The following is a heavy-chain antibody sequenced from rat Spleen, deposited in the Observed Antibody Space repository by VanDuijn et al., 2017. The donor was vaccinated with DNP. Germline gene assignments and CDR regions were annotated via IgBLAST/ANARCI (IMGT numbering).Heavy chain of an antibody. CDR3: ARRGSLGYFDF. J-gene: IGHJ1*01. Sequence: EVQLVESGGDLVQPGRSLKLSCVASGFTVNNYWMTWIRQVPGKGLEWIASITNSGGSTYYPDSVKGRFTISRDNAKNTLYLQMNSLRSEDTATYYCARRGSLGYFDFWGPGTMVTVSS. CDR1: GFTVNNYW. CDR2: ITNSGGST. V-gene: IGHV5-31*01. D-gene: IGHD1-7*01.